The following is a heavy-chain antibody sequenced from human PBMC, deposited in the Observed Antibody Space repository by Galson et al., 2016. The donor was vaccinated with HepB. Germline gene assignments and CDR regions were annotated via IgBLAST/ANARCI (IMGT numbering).Heavy chain of an antibody. V-gene: IGHV3-33*01. CDR1: GFTFSSYG. CDR2: IWYDGSKK. J-gene: IGHJ6*02. CDR3: AREGHDTYGMDV. Sequence: SLRLSCAASGFTFSSYGMHWVRQAPGKGLEWVAVIWYDGSKKYYGDSVKGRFTISRDDSKNTVYLQMNSLRDEVTAVYYCAREGHDTYGMDVWGQGTTVTVSS.